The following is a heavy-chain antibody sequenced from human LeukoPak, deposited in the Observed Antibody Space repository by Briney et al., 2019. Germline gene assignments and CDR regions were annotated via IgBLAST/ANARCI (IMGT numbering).Heavy chain of an antibody. J-gene: IGHJ4*02. V-gene: IGHV3-15*01. CDR1: GFTFSSYA. Sequence: GGSLRLSCAASGFTFSSYAMSWVRQAPGTGLEWVGLIKSKTDGGTIDYAAPVKGRFTISRDDLSNTLYLQMNSLKIEDTAVYYCTTERSGSFPYWGQGALVTVSS. CDR2: IKSKTDGGTI. CDR3: TTERSGSFPY. D-gene: IGHD1-26*01.